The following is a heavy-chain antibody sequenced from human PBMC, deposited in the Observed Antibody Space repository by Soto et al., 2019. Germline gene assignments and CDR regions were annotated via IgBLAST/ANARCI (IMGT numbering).Heavy chain of an antibody. CDR2: ISYSGNT. V-gene: IGHV4-59*01. D-gene: IGHD2-8*01. J-gene: IGHJ4*02. CDR1: CGSIINFY. CDR3: ARAPMVLSRSYFDS. Sequence: SETLSLTCTFSCGSIINFYWSWIRQPPGKGLEWIGYISYSGNTNYNPSLKSRVSISVDTCKNQLSLNLTSVTAANTAVYYCARAPMVLSRSYFDSWSQGTPVTVSS.